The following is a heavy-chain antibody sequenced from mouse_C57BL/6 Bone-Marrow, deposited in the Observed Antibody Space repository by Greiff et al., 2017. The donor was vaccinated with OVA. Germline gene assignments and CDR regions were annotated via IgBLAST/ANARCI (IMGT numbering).Heavy chain of an antibody. CDR3: ARGELLRWYFDV. V-gene: IGHV1-82*01. D-gene: IGHD1-1*01. CDR2: IYPGDGDT. Sequence: VQLQQSGPELVKPGASVKISCKASGYAFSSSWMNWVKQRPGKGLEWIGRIYPGDGDTNYNGKFKGKATLTADKSSSTAYMQLSSLTSEDSAVYFCARGELLRWYFDVWGTGTTVTVSS. CDR1: GYAFSSSW. J-gene: IGHJ1*03.